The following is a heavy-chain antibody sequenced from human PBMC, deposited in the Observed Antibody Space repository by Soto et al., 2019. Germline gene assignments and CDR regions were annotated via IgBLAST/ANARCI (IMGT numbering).Heavy chain of an antibody. V-gene: IGHV4-28*01. CDR3: ARNKNDILTGYFGAFDI. D-gene: IGHD3-9*01. J-gene: IGHJ3*02. Sequence: PSETLSLTCAVSGFSISSTNWWGWIRQPPGKGLEWIGYIYYSGTTYYNPSVKSRVTMSVDTSKNQLSLRLTSVTAVDTAMYYCARNKNDILTGYFGAFDIWGQGTMVTVSS. CDR2: IYYSGTT. CDR1: GFSISSTNW.